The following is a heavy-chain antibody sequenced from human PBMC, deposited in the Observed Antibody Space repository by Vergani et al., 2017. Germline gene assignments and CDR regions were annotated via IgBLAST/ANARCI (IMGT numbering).Heavy chain of an antibody. CDR3: AXAQDDYGDYGAFDI. Sequence: QVQLVQSGAEVKKPGSSVKVSCKASGGTFSSYTISWVRQSPGQGLEWMGRSIPILGIANYAQKFQGRVTITADKSTSTAYMELSSLRSEDTAVYYCAXAQDDYGDYGAFDIWGQGTMVTVSS. CDR1: GGTFSSYT. J-gene: IGHJ3*02. V-gene: IGHV1-69*02. CDR2: SIPILGIA. D-gene: IGHD4-17*01.